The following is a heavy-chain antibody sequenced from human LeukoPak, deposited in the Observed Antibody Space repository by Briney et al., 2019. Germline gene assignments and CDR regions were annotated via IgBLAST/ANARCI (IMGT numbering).Heavy chain of an antibody. D-gene: IGHD4-17*01. CDR2: ISGSGGST. CDR3: AKKKTSSTVTGFDY. V-gene: IGHV3-23*01. CDR1: GFIFSSYA. J-gene: IGHJ4*02. Sequence: PGGSLRLSCAASGFIFSSYAMSWVRQAPGKGLEWVSAISGSGGSTYYADSVKGRFTISRDNSKNTLYLQMNSLRAEDTAVDYCAKKKTSSTVTGFDYWGQGTLVTVSS.